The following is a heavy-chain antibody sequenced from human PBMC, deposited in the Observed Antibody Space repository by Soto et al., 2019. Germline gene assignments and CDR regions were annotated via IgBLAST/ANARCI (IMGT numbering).Heavy chain of an antibody. J-gene: IGHJ5*02. CDR1: GFSLSTSGAG. CDR2: LYWDDDK. CDR3: VSRRFPNWFDP. Sequence: QITLKESGPTLVKPTQTLTLTCTFSGFSLSTSGAGVGWIRQPPGKALEWLALLYWDDDKRYSPSLKSRLTITKDTSKNQVVMTMSNMDPVDTATYYCVSRRFPNWFDPWGQGTLVTVSS. D-gene: IGHD3-16*01. V-gene: IGHV2-5*02.